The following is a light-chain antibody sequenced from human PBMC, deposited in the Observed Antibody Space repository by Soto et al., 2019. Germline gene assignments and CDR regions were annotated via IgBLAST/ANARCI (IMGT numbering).Light chain of an antibody. V-gene: IGKV1-5*01. CDR2: DAS. CDR1: QSVTYW. Sequence: DIPMTQSPSTLSASVGDRVTITCRASQSVTYWLAWYQQKPGKAPKLLIYDASSLESGVPSRFSGRRSGTEFTLTISSLQPDDFATYFCQQYDSYPYTFGQGTKLEIK. CDR3: QQYDSYPYT. J-gene: IGKJ2*01.